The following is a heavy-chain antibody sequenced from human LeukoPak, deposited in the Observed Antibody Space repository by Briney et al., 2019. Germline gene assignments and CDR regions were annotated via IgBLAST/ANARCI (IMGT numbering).Heavy chain of an antibody. CDR2: IIPIFGTA. J-gene: IGHJ3*02. D-gene: IGHD3-22*01. V-gene: IGHV1-69*05. CDR1: GGTFSSYA. CDR3: ARGVDYYDSSDDAFDI. Sequence: SVKVSCKASGGTFSSYAISWVRQAPGQGHEWMGGIIPIFGTANYAQKFQGRVTITTDESTSTAYMELSSLRSEDTAVYYCARGVDYYDSSDDAFDIWGQGTMVTVSS.